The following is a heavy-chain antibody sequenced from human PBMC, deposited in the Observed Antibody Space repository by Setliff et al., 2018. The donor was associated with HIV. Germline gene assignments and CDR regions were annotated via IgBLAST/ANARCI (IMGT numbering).Heavy chain of an antibody. CDR3: ARDGPGAAHFDY. Sequence: ASVKVSCKASGYIFNGHYMHWVRQAPGQGLEWMGWINPNSDGTNYAPKFQGRVTMTRDTSINTDYMDLSGLRSDDTAIYYCARDGPGAAHFDYWGQGTLVTV. V-gene: IGHV1-2*02. CDR2: INPNSDGT. CDR1: GYIFNGHY. D-gene: IGHD3-10*01. J-gene: IGHJ4*02.